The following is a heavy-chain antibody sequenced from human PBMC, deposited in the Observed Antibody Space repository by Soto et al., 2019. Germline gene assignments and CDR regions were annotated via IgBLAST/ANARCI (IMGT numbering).Heavy chain of an antibody. Sequence: EVQLLESGGGLVQPGGSLRLSCAASGFTFSSYAMSWVRQAPGKGLEWVSAISGSGGSTYCADSVKGRFTISRDNSKNTLYLQMNSLRAEDAAVYYCAKQGGRIAAAGGDFDYWGQGTLVTVSS. CDR2: ISGSGGST. D-gene: IGHD6-13*01. CDR1: GFTFSSYA. J-gene: IGHJ4*02. V-gene: IGHV3-23*01. CDR3: AKQGGRIAAAGGDFDY.